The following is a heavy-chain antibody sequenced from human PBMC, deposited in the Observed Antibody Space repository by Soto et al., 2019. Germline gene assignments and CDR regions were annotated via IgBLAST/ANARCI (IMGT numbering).Heavy chain of an antibody. V-gene: IGHV4-59*11. CDR2: IYYTGST. Sequence: PSESLCLTCTVCGGCISNHYWSWIRQPPEKGLEWIGYIYYTGSTNYNPSLKSRVTMSVDTSKNQFSLNLPSLPAADTAIYYCAKANWYSEYWGQGTLVTVCS. D-gene: IGHD7-27*01. CDR3: AKANWYSEY. CDR1: GGCISNHY. J-gene: IGHJ4*02.